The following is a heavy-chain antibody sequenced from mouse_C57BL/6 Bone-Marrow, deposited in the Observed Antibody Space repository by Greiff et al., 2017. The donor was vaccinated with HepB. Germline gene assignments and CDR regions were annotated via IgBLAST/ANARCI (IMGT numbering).Heavy chain of an antibody. CDR1: GYSITSGYD. Sequence: EVQLQQSGPGMVKPSQSLSLTCTVTGYSITSGYDWHWIRHFPGNKLEWMGYISYSGSTNYNPSLKSRISITHDTSKNHFFLKLNSVTTEDTATYYCASSYGSHYAMDYGGQGTSVTVSS. V-gene: IGHV3-1*01. D-gene: IGHD1-1*01. J-gene: IGHJ4*01. CDR3: ASSYGSHYAMDY. CDR2: ISYSGST.